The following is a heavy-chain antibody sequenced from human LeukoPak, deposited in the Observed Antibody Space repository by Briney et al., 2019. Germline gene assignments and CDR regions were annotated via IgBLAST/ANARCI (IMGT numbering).Heavy chain of an antibody. CDR1: GYTFTGYY. Sequence: ASVKVSCKASGYTFTGYYMHWVRQAPGQGLEWMGWINPNNGGTKYAQKFQGRVTMTRDTSITTAYMELSLRSDDTAVYYCARFDQDWGTFDYWGQGTVVTVSS. V-gene: IGHV1-2*02. D-gene: IGHD7-27*01. CDR3: ARFDQDWGTFDY. J-gene: IGHJ4*02. CDR2: INPNNGGT.